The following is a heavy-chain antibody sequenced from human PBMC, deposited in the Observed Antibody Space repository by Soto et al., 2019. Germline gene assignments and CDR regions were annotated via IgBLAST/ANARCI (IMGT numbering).Heavy chain of an antibody. CDR3: ARESAGSGRNNWFDP. D-gene: IGHD3-10*01. CDR2: GHFSGDT. V-gene: IGHV4-59*02. Sequence: PSETLSLTCSVSGGSVGSYYWSWVRQAPGKGLEWIGFGHFSGDTRYNLSLKRRVTISIDTYRNRLSLKLTSVTAADTAVYYCARESAGSGRNNWFDPWGQGVLVTVS. J-gene: IGHJ5*02. CDR1: GGSVGSYY.